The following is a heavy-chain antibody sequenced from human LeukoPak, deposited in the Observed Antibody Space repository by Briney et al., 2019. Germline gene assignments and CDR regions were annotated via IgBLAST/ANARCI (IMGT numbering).Heavy chain of an antibody. CDR3: ARQATPSLPERDSSAYNPFGF. CDR1: GGSISRYY. V-gene: IGHV4-59*08. D-gene: IGHD3-22*01. J-gene: IGHJ4*02. CDR2: IYYSGST. Sequence: PSETLSLTCTVSGGSISRYYGSWIRQPPGKGLEWIGYIYYSGSTNYNPSLKSRVTISLDTSKNQFSLKLTSVTAADTAVYYCARQATPSLPERDSSAYNPFGFRGQGTLVTVSS.